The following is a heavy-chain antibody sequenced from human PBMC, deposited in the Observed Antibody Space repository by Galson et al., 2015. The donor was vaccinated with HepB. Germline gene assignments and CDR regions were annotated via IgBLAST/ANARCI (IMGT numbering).Heavy chain of an antibody. CDR3: ARGGKASIVGATSFDY. CDR1: GGTFSSYA. CDR2: IIPIFGTA. Sequence: SVKVSCKASGGTFSSYAISWVRQAPGQGLEWMGGIIPIFGTANYAQKFQGRVTITADESTSTAYMELSSLRSEDTAVYYCARGGKASIVGATSFDYWGQGTLVTVSS. D-gene: IGHD1-26*01. V-gene: IGHV1-69*13. J-gene: IGHJ4*02.